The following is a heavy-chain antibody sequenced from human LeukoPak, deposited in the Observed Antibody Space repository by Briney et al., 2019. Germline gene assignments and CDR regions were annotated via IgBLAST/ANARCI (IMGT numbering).Heavy chain of an antibody. CDR3: ARVGVDYSGNVIKYYFDY. CDR1: GGSISNYY. J-gene: IGHJ4*02. V-gene: IGHV4-59*01. CDR2: IYYSGTT. D-gene: IGHD4-23*01. Sequence: PSETLSLTCTVSGGSISNYYWSWIRQPPGKGLESIGYIYYSGTTNYNPSLKSRVIISVDTSKNQFSLQLSPVIAADTAVYYCARVGVDYSGNVIKYYFDYWGQGTLVTVSS.